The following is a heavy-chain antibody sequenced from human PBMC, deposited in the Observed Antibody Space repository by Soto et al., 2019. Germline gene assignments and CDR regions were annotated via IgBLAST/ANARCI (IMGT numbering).Heavy chain of an antibody. CDR3: AREDPDYYYYYGMDV. Sequence: QVQLQESGPGLVKPSQTLSLTCTVSGGSISSGDYYWSWIRQPPGKGLEWIGYIYYSGSTYYNPSLKSRVTISVDTAKNHFSLKLSSVTAADTAVYYCAREDPDYYYYYGMDVWGQGTTVTVSS. CDR2: IYYSGST. CDR1: GGSISSGDYY. V-gene: IGHV4-30-4*01. J-gene: IGHJ6*02.